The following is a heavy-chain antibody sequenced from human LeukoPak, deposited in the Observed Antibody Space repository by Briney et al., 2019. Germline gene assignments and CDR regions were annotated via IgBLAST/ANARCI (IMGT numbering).Heavy chain of an antibody. D-gene: IGHD5-18*01. J-gene: IGHJ4*02. V-gene: IGHV4-34*01. CDR1: GGSFSGYY. CDR3: ASHRRSGYSYGYGPRAFDY. Sequence: PSETLSLTCAVYGGSFSGYYWRWIRQPPRKGLAWIGEMNHIGSTHYYPSVKSRVTLSVDTSKNQFSLKLSSVTAGETAVYYCASHRRSGYSYGYGPRAFDYWGEGTLVTVSS. CDR2: MNHIGST.